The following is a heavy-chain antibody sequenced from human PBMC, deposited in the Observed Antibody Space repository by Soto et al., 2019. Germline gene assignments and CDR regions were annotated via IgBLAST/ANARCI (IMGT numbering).Heavy chain of an antibody. CDR2: ISSSGSTI. J-gene: IGHJ4*02. D-gene: IGHD3-10*01. CDR1: GFTFSDYY. CDR3: ARVGAYFGEFDYFDY. Sequence: QVQLVESGGGLVKPGGSLRLSCAASGFTFSDYYMSWIRQAPGKGLEWVSYISSSGSTIYYADSVKGRFAIFRANAENSVYLQVNSLRAEDTAVYYCARVGAYFGEFDYFDYWGQGTPVTVSS. V-gene: IGHV3-11*04.